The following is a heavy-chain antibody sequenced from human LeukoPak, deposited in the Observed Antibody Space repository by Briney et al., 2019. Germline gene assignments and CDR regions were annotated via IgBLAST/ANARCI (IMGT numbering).Heavy chain of an antibody. CDR3: ATSHGPGDY. J-gene: IGHJ4*02. D-gene: IGHD5-24*01. V-gene: IGHV3-30*03. CDR1: GFTFSSYG. Sequence: PGRSLRLSCAASGFTFSSYGMHWVRQAPGKGLEWVAVISYDGSNKYYADSVKGRFTISRDNSKNTLYLQTNSLRAEDTAVYYCATSHGPGDYWGQGTLVTVSS. CDR2: ISYDGSNK.